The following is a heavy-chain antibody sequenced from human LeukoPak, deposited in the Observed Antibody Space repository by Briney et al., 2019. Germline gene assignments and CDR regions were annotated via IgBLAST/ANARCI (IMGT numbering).Heavy chain of an antibody. CDR2: IYSGGST. D-gene: IGHD3-22*01. CDR1: GFTVSSNY. CDR3: ARESNYYDSTDV. V-gene: IGHV3-53*01. Sequence: PGGSLGLSCAASGFTVSSNYMSWVRQAPGKGLEWVSDIYSGGSTYYAASVKGRFTISRDNSKNTLYLQMNSLRAEDTAVYYCARESNYYDSTDVWGKGTTVTVSS. J-gene: IGHJ6*04.